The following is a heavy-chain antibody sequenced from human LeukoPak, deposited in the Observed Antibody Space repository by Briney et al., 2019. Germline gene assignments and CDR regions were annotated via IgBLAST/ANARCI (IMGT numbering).Heavy chain of an antibody. D-gene: IGHD2-21*01. V-gene: IGHV4-39*01. Sequence: SETLSLTCTVSGGSISTITYHWGWIRQPPGKGLEWIGSIYNSGSTYYNPSLKSRATISVDTSRNQFSLKLTSVTAADTAVYYCARHGADAVLVPSGSIVYWGRGTLVTVSS. J-gene: IGHJ4*02. CDR1: GGSISTITYH. CDR2: IYNSGST. CDR3: ARHGADAVLVPSGSIVY.